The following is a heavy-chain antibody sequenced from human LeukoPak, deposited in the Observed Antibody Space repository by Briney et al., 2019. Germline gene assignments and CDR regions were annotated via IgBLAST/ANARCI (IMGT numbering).Heavy chain of an antibody. J-gene: IGHJ4*02. Sequence: ASVKVSCKASGGTFSSYAISWVRQAPGQGLEWMGGIIPIFGTANYAQKLQGRVTMTTDTSTSTAYMELRSLRSDDTAVYYCARDRVDSSWYYDYWGQGTLVTVSS. CDR1: GGTFSSYA. CDR2: IIPIFGTA. CDR3: ARDRVDSSWYYDY. D-gene: IGHD6-13*01. V-gene: IGHV1-69*05.